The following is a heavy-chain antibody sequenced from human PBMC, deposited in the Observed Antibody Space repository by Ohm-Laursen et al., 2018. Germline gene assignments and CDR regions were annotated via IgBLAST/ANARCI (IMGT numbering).Heavy chain of an antibody. CDR2: ISYSGNT. V-gene: IGHV4-31*03. Sequence: SETLSLTCTVSGGSISSGGYYWNWIRQHPGKGLEWIGYISYSGNTHYNPSLKSRVTISVDTSKNQFSLDLSSMTPADTAVYYCARWIASSGLYYYYGMDVWGQGTTVTVSS. CDR1: GGSISSGGYY. D-gene: IGHD6-13*01. CDR3: ARWIASSGLYYYYGMDV. J-gene: IGHJ6*02.